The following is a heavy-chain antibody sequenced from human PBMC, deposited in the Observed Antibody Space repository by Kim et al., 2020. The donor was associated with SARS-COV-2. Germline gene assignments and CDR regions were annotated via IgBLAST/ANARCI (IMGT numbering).Heavy chain of an antibody. CDR2: ISCDGSNK. V-gene: IGHV3-30*18. CDR1: GFTFSSYG. D-gene: IGHD3-22*01. J-gene: IGHJ4*02. CDR3: AKDPLIYYYDSSGYFDY. Sequence: GGSLRLSCAASGFTFSSYGMHWVRQAPGKGLEWVAVISCDGSNKYYADSVKGRFTISRDNSKNTLYLQMNSLRAEDTAVYYCAKDPLIYYYDSSGYFDYWGQGTLVTVSS.